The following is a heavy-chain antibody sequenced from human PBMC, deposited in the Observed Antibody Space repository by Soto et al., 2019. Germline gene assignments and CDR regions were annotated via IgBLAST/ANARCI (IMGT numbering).Heavy chain of an antibody. CDR1: GFTFSNYA. D-gene: IGHD4-17*01. CDR2: ISYDGSSK. J-gene: IGHJ3*02. Sequence: QVPLVESGGGVVQPGRSLRLSCAASGFTFSNYAMHWVRQAPGKGLEWVAVISYDGSSKYYADSVKGRFTISRDNSKNTLYLQMNSLGAEDTAVYYCARDVNYGDYFSYAFDMWGQGTMVTVSS. V-gene: IGHV3-30-3*01. CDR3: ARDVNYGDYFSYAFDM.